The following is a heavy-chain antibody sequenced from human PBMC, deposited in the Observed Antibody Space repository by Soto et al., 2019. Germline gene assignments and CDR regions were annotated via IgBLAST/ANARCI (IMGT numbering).Heavy chain of an antibody. CDR2: VSHDGVNK. J-gene: IGHJ3*02. V-gene: IGHV3-30-3*01. CDR1: GFSFRNYN. D-gene: IGHD2-15*01. Sequence: QMQRVESGGGVVQPVRSLRLSCAASGFSFRNYNLHWVRQAPGKGLEWVAVVSHDGVNKHYAESVKGRLSISRDSSRDTLYLQMNRLRHEDTAVYYCVRETQIVMVVVPTPGIPGAFDMWGQGTMVTVSS. CDR3: VRETQIVMVVVPTPGIPGAFDM.